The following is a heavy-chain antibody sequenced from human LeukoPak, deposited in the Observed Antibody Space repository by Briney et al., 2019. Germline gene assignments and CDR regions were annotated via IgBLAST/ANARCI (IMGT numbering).Heavy chain of an antibody. CDR1: GFTFSNYG. V-gene: IGHV3-30*02. CDR3: AKGTTMVRGVIITFDD. J-gene: IGHJ4*02. D-gene: IGHD3-10*01. Sequence: GGSLRLSCAASGFTFSNYGMHWVRQAPGKGLEWVAFIRFDGSNKYYADSVKGRFTISRDNSKNTLYLQMNSLRAEDTAVYYCAKGTTMVRGVIITFDDWGQGTLVTVSS. CDR2: IRFDGSNK.